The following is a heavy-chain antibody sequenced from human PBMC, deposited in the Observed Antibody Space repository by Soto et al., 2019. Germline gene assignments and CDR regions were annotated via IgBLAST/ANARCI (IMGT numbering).Heavy chain of an antibody. CDR2: ISAYNGNT. Sequence: QVQLVQSGAEVKKPGASVKVSCKASGYTFTSYGISWVRQAPGQGLEWMGWISAYNGNTNYAQKLQGRATMTTDTSTSTAYMELRSRRSDDTAVYYCARSGCSGGSCYSYYCDYWGQGTLVTVSS. CDR3: ARSGCSGGSCYSYYCDY. D-gene: IGHD2-15*01. J-gene: IGHJ4*02. V-gene: IGHV1-18*01. CDR1: GYTFTSYG.